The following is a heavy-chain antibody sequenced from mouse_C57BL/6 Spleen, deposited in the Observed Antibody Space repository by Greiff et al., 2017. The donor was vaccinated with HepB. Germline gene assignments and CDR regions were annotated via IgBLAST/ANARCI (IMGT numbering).Heavy chain of an antibody. Sequence: EVHLVESEGGLVQPGSSMKLSCTASGFTFSDYYMAWVRQVPEKGLEWVANINYDGSSTYYLDSLKSRFIISRDNAKNILYLQMSSLKSEDTATYYCARDRGIYYDYDGLAYWGQGTLVTVSA. CDR2: INYDGSST. J-gene: IGHJ3*01. CDR3: ARDRGIYYDYDGLAY. D-gene: IGHD2-4*01. V-gene: IGHV5-16*01. CDR1: GFTFSDYY.